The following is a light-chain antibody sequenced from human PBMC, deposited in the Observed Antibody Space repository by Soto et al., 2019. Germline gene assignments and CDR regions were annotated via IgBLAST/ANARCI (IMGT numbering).Light chain of an antibody. J-gene: IGKJ1*01. CDR2: ETS. CDR1: RSLTRW. CDR3: QQYSTFWT. V-gene: IGKV1-5*03. Sequence: DIQMSQSPSTLSASVGDRVTITCRASRSLTRWLAWYQQKPGRAPKLLIYETSILQSGVPSRFSGSGSGTHFTLTISGVQPDEIDTYYCQQYSTFWTFGQGTRVEVK.